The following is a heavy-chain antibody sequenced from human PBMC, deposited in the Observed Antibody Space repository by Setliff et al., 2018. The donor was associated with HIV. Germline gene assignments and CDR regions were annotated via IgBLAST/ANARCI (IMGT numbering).Heavy chain of an antibody. CDR3: ARGSAPNIVVAASLDI. D-gene: IGHD6-19*01. J-gene: IGHJ4*01. Sequence: ASVKVSCKASGYNFITFGINWVRQAPGQGLEWMGRISTYSGKTDYAEKFQGRLTMTMDTSTRTVFMELRSLTLDDTSVYYCARGSAPNIVVAASLDIWGQGTLVTVPQ. CDR2: ISTYSGKT. CDR1: GYNFITFG. V-gene: IGHV1-18*04.